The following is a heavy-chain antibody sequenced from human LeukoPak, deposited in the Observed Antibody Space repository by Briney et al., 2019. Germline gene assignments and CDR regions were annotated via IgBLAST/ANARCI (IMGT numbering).Heavy chain of an antibody. Sequence: PSETLSLTCTVSGGSISSYYWSWIQQPPGKGLEWIGYIYYSGSTNYNPSLKSRVTISVDTSKNQFSLKLSSVTAADTAVYYCARSKLGYCSGGSCPYGMDVWGQGTTVTVSS. D-gene: IGHD2-15*01. CDR1: GGSISSYY. CDR3: ARSKLGYCSGGSCPYGMDV. CDR2: IYYSGST. V-gene: IGHV4-59*01. J-gene: IGHJ6*02.